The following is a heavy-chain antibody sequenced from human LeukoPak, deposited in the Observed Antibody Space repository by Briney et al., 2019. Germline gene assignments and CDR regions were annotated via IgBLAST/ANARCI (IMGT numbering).Heavy chain of an antibody. V-gene: IGHV3-15*01. CDR2: IKSKTDGVTT. CDR1: GFTFSDAW. CDR3: TTGIVVVTAIQTGDY. Sequence: KPGGSLRLSCAASGFTFSDAWMSWVRQAPGKGLEWVGRIKSKTDGVTTDYAAPVKGRFTISRDDSKNTLFLQMNSLKTEDTAVYYCTTGIVVVTAIQTGDYWGQGTLVTVSS. J-gene: IGHJ4*02. D-gene: IGHD2-21*02.